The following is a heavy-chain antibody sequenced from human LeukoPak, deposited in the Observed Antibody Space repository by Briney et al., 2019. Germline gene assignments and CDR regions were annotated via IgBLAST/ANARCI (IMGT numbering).Heavy chain of an antibody. D-gene: IGHD2-2*01. J-gene: IGHJ5*02. V-gene: IGHV1-69*05. CDR1: GGTFSSYA. CDR2: IIPIFGTA. CDR3: ARYIDIVVVPAAMPGFDP. Sequence: SVKVSCKASGGTFSSYAISWVRQAPGQGLEWMGRIIPIFGTANYAQKFQGRVTITTDESTSTAYMELSSLRSEDTAVYYCARYIDIVVVPAAMPGFDPWGQGTLVTVSS.